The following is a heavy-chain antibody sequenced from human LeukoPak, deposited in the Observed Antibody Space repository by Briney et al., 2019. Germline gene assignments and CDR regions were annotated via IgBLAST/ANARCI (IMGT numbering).Heavy chain of an antibody. V-gene: IGHV4-59*01. D-gene: IGHD6-13*01. CDR3: ARGARSSWYFDY. CDR1: GGSISSYS. J-gene: IGHJ4*02. CDR2: TYYSGSP. Sequence: SETLSLTCTVSGGSISSYSWSWIRQPPGKGLEWIGYTYYSGSPNQSPSLKSRVTISADASRNQFSLKLSSVTAADTAVYYCARGARSSWYFDYWGQGILVTVSS.